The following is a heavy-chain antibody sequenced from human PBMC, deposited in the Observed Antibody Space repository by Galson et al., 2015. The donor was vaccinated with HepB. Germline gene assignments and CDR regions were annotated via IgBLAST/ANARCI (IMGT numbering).Heavy chain of an antibody. CDR1: GFPFENYG. CDR3: AKERSETWINQCLGD. Sequence: SLRLSCAASGFPFENYGMYWVRQAPGKGLGWMAVIPFDGSHKFYADSVQGRFNISRDNSKNTLYLEMNSLRVEDTAIYYCAKERSETWINQCLGDWGQGTLVTVSS. CDR2: IPFDGSHK. J-gene: IGHJ4*02. V-gene: IGHV3-30*18. D-gene: IGHD5-12*01.